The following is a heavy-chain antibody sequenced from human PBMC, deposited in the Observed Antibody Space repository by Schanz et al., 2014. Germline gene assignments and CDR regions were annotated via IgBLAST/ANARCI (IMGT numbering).Heavy chain of an antibody. CDR3: ARGRVLES. CDR2: IKEDGSVK. D-gene: IGHD1-1*01. V-gene: IGHV3-7*02. J-gene: IGHJ5*02. Sequence: EVQLVESGGGLVQPGGSLRLSCLASGFAFSSYGMNWVRQAPGKGLEWVANIKEDGSVKDYVDSVKGRFTISRDNAKNSLFLQMNSLRPEDTAVYYCARGRVLESWGQGTLVTVSS. CDR1: GFAFSSYG.